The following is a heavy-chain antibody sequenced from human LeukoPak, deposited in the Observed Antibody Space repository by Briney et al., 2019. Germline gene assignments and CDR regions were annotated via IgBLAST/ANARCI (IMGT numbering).Heavy chain of an antibody. J-gene: IGHJ3*02. V-gene: IGHV4-34*01. CDR1: GGSFCGYY. CDR3: ARTTGNDAFDI. D-gene: IGHD4-17*01. CDR2: INRSGST. Sequence: PSETLSLTCAVYGGSFCGYYWSWIRQPPGKGLEWIGEINRSGSTNYKSSLKSRVTISADTSKNQFSLKLSSVTAADTAVYYCARTTGNDAFDIWGQGTMVTVSS.